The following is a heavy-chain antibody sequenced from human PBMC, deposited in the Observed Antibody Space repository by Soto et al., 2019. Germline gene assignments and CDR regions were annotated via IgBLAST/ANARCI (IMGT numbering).Heavy chain of an antibody. CDR3: ARDYYDSSGYYFAFDI. CDR1: GVTFSSYG. J-gene: IGHJ3*02. Sequence: GGSLRLSCAASGVTFSSYGMNWVRQAPGKGLEWVSYISSSSSTIYYADSVKGRFTISRDNAKNSLYLQMNSLRAEDTAVYYCARDYYDSSGYYFAFDIWGQGTMVTVSS. D-gene: IGHD3-22*01. CDR2: ISSSSSTI. V-gene: IGHV3-48*01.